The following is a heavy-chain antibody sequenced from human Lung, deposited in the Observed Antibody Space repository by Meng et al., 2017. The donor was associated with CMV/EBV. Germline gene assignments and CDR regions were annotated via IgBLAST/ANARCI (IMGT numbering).Heavy chain of an antibody. CDR1: GGTFRSYA. V-gene: IGHV1-69*10. CDR3: ARARHYYGSRSHAFDI. CDR2: IIPILGIA. Sequence: SXXVSXKASGGTFRSYAISWLRQAPGQGLEWMGGIIPILGIANYAQKLQGRVTNTADKSTSTAYMELSRLRSDETSVYYCARARHYYGSRSHAFDIWGQGXWSPSPQ. D-gene: IGHD3-10*01. J-gene: IGHJ3*02.